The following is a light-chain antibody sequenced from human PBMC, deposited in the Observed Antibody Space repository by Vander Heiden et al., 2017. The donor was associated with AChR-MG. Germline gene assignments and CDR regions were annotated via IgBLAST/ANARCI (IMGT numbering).Light chain of an antibody. Sequence: EIVLTPSPGTLSLSPGERATLSCRASQSVSSSYLAWYQQKPGQAPRLLIYGASSRATGIPDRFSGSGSGTDFTLTISRLEPEDFAVYYCQQYGSAPLPLTFGGGTKVEIK. V-gene: IGKV3-20*01. J-gene: IGKJ4*01. CDR2: GAS. CDR3: QQYGSAPLPLT. CDR1: QSVSSSY.